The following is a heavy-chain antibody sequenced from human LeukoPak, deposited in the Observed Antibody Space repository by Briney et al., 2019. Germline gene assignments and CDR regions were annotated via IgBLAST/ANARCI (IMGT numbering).Heavy chain of an antibody. V-gene: IGHV4-59*08. D-gene: IGHD6-6*01. Sequence: SETLSLTCTVSGGSIRSYYWNWIRQPPGKELEWIGHIYYSGSTNYNPSLKSRVTISVDTSKNQFSLKLSSVTAADTAVYYCARHRGDSSSWYFQHWGQGTLVTVSS. CDR3: ARHRGDSSSWYFQH. CDR2: IYYSGST. J-gene: IGHJ1*01. CDR1: GGSIRSYY.